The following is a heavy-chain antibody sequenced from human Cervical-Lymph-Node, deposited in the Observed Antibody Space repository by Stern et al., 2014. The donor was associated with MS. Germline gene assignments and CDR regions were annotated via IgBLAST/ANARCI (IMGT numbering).Heavy chain of an antibody. V-gene: IGHV3-30*18. CDR2: LSFDGSNK. J-gene: IGHJ6*02. D-gene: IGHD1-26*01. Sequence: QVQLVESGGGVVQPGRSLRLSCAASGFTFSSYGMHWVRPAPGKGLGWVAVLSFDGSNKYYADSVKGRFTISRDNSKNTLYLQMNSLRAEDTAVYYCAKDLGGSYYHYYYGMDVWGQGTTVTVSS. CDR1: GFTFSSYG. CDR3: AKDLGGSYYHYYYGMDV.